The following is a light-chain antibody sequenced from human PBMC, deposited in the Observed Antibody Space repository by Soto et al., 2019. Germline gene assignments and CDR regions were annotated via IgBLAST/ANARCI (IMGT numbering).Light chain of an antibody. CDR1: QIISSW. CDR2: KAS. J-gene: IGKJ1*01. Sequence: DLQMTQSPSALSASVGDRVTITCRASQIISSWVAWYQQKPGKAPKFLIYKASTLESGAPSWFSGSGSGTEFTLTISNLQADDSATYYCQHCDNYQWTFGQGTKVEIK. CDR3: QHCDNYQWT. V-gene: IGKV1-5*03.